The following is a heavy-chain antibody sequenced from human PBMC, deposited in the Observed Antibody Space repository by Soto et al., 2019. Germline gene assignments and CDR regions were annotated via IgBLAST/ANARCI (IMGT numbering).Heavy chain of an antibody. D-gene: IGHD2-2*01. CDR1: GRSFSGYY. Sequence: QVQLQQWGAGLLKPSETLSLTCAVYGRSFSGYYWSWIRQPPGKGLESIGEINHSGSNNYNPSLKSRVTISVDTSKNQCSLKLSSVTAADTAVYYCASPGMPSPRVWFDPRGQGTLVTDSS. CDR3: ASPGMPSPRVWFDP. V-gene: IGHV4-34*01. CDR2: INHSGSN. J-gene: IGHJ5*02.